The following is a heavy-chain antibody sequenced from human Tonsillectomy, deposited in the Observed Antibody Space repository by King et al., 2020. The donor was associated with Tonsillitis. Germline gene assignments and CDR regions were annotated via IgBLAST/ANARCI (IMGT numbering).Heavy chain of an antibody. Sequence: QLVQSGAEVKKPGASVKVSCRTSGYTFTGHYINWVRQAPGQGLEWMGWINPNSGGTNYAQNLQGRVTMTRDTAISTAYMELSRLRSDDTAVYYCATMGRIAVAKGEIQDYWGQGTLVTVSS. J-gene: IGHJ4*02. D-gene: IGHD6-19*01. CDR1: GYTFTGHY. CDR2: INPNSGGT. V-gene: IGHV1-2*02. CDR3: ATMGRIAVAKGEIQDY.